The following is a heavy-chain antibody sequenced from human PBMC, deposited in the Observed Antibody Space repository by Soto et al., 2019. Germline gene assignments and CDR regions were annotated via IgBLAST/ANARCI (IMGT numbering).Heavy chain of an antibody. Sequence: QVQLVQSGAEVKKTWSSVKVSCKASGGTFSSYAISWVRQAPGQGLEWMGGIIPIFGTANYAQKFQGRVKITADKSKSTAYMELSSLRSEDTAVYYCARAPHYGDSRPLWFDPLGQGTLVTVSS. V-gene: IGHV1-69*06. CDR1: GGTFSSYA. CDR2: IIPIFGTA. D-gene: IGHD4-17*01. CDR3: ARAPHYGDSRPLWFDP. J-gene: IGHJ5*02.